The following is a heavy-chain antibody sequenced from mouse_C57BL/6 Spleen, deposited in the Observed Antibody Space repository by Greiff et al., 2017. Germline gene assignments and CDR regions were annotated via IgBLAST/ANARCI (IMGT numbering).Heavy chain of an antibody. D-gene: IGHD1-1*01. CDR2: INPYNGDT. V-gene: IGHV1-20*01. Sequence: VQLQQSGPELVKPGDSVKISCKASGYSFTGYFMNWVMQSHGKSLEWIGRINPYNGDTFYNQKFKGKATLTVDKSSSTAHMELRSLTSEDSAVYYCARSDYYGSSPYWYFDVWGTGTTVTVSS. J-gene: IGHJ1*03. CDR3: ARSDYYGSSPYWYFDV. CDR1: GYSFTGYF.